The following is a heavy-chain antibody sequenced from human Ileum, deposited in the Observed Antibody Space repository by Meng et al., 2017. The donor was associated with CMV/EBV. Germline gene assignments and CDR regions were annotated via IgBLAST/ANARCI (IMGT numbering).Heavy chain of an antibody. V-gene: IGHV4-4*07. CDR3: ARLNYYDSREFDY. Sequence: QVRLQESGPGLVKPSEPLSLTCTVSGGSIRNYYWSWIRQPAGKGLEWIGRIYTGGSPNYNPSLYSRVTMSLDTSKNQFSLKLNSVTAADTAVYYCARLNYYDSREFDYWGQGTLVTVSS. CDR1: GGSIRNYY. J-gene: IGHJ4*02. CDR2: IYTGGSP. D-gene: IGHD3-22*01.